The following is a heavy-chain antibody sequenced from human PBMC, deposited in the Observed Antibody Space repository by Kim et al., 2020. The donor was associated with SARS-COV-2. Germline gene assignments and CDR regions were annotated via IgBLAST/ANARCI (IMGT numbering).Heavy chain of an antibody. CDR1: GGSISSSSYY. D-gene: IGHD3-10*01. CDR2: IYSGGST. V-gene: IGHV4-39*01. J-gene: IGHJ4*02. Sequence: SETQSLTCTVSGGSISSSSYYWGWIRQPPGKGLEWIVNIYSGGSTYYNPSLKSRVTISVDTSKNQFSLKLSSVTAADTAVYYWASLSFGELCFDYWGQGTPVTVSS. CDR3: ASLSFGELCFDY.